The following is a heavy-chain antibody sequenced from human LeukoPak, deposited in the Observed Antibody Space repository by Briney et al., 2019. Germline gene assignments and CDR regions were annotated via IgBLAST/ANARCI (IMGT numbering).Heavy chain of an antibody. J-gene: IGHJ5*02. CDR3: ARCSSNSWFDP. D-gene: IGHD3-10*01. CDR1: GFTFSSYW. Sequence: GGSLRLSCAASGFTFSSYWMHWVRQAPGKGLVWVSRINSDGSSTGYADSVKGRFTISRDNAKNTLYLQMNSLRAEDTAVYYCARCSSNSWFDPWGQGTLVTVSS. V-gene: IGHV3-74*01. CDR2: INSDGSST.